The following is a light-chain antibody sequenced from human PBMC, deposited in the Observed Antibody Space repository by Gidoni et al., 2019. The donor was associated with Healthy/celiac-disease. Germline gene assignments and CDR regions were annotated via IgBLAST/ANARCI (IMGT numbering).Light chain of an antibody. CDR3: QVWDSSSDV. V-gene: IGLV3-21*04. CDR1: NIGSKS. Sequence: SYVLTQQPSASVAPGKTARITCGGNNIGSKSVHWYQQKPGQAPVLVIYYDSDRPSGIPERFSGSNSGNTATLTISRVEAGDEADYYCQVWDSSSDVFGTGTKVTVL. CDR2: YDS. J-gene: IGLJ1*01.